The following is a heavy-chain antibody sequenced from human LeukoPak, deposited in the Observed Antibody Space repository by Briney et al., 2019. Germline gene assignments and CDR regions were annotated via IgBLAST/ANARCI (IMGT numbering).Heavy chain of an antibody. CDR2: INPNSGGT. CDR3: ANSNYYGSGSYQH. D-gene: IGHD3-10*01. J-gene: IGHJ1*01. V-gene: IGHV1-2*02. CDR1: GYTFSSYY. Sequence: ASVKVSCKASGYTFSSYYIHWVRQAPGQGLEWMGWINPNSGGTNYAQKFQGRVTMTRDTSISTAYMELSRLRSDDTAVYYCANSNYYGSGSYQHWGQGTLVTVSS.